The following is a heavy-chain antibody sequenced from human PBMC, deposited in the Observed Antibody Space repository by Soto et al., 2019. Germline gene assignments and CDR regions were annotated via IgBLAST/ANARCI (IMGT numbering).Heavy chain of an antibody. J-gene: IGHJ6*02. V-gene: IGHV1-69*13. Sequence: ASVKVSCKASGGTFSSYAISWVRQAPGQGLEWMGGIIPIFGTANYAQKFQGRVTITADESTSTAYMELSSLRSEDTAVYYCARGGCSGGSCYSVYYYYGMDVWGQGTPVTVSS. CDR1: GGTFSSYA. CDR3: ARGGCSGGSCYSVYYYYGMDV. D-gene: IGHD2-15*01. CDR2: IIPIFGTA.